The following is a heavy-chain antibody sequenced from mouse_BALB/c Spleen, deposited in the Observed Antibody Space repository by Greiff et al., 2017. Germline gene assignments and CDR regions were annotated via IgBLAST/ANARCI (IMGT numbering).Heavy chain of an antibody. CDR1: GFTFSSYT. Sequence: EVKLMESGGGLVKPGGSLKLSCAASGFTFSSYTMSWVRQTPEKRLEWVATISSGGSYTYYPDSVKGRFTISRDNAKNTLYLQMSSLKSEDTAMYYCTSNYRYDDWYFDVWGAGTTVTVSS. CDR3: TSNYRYDDWYFDV. CDR2: ISSGGSYT. V-gene: IGHV5-6-4*01. J-gene: IGHJ1*01. D-gene: IGHD2-14*01.